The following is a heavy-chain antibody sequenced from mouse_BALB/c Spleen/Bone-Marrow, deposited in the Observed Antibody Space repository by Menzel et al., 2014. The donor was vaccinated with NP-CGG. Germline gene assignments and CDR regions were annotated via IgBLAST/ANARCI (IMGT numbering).Heavy chain of an antibody. J-gene: IGHJ2*01. CDR2: ISSGSSNI. Sequence: EVQLVESGGGLVQPGGSRKLSCAASGFTFSSFGMHWVRQAPEKGLEWVAYISSGSSNIYYEDTVKGRFTISRDNPKNTLFLQMTSLRSEDTAMYYCIRGGNWDDFDYWGQGTTLTVSS. V-gene: IGHV5-17*02. D-gene: IGHD4-1*01. CDR1: GFTFSSFG. CDR3: IRGGNWDDFDY.